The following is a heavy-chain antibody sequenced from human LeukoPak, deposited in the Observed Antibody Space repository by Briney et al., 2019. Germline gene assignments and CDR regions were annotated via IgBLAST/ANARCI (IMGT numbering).Heavy chain of an antibody. CDR1: GFTFSSYA. D-gene: IGHD5-18*01. V-gene: IGHV3-23*01. Sequence: GGSLRLSCAASGFTFSSYAMSWVRQAPGKGLEWVSAISGSGGSTYYADSVKGRFTISRDNSKNTLYLQMNSLRAEDTAVYYCAKDPQTWIQLWLRGYFDYWGQGTLVTVSS. CDR3: AKDPQTWIQLWLRGYFDY. CDR2: ISGSGGST. J-gene: IGHJ4*02.